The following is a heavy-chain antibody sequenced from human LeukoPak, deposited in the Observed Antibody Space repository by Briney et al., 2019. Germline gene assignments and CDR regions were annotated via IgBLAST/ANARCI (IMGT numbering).Heavy chain of an antibody. CDR1: GFTFSSYE. D-gene: IGHD6-13*01. CDR3: ARATQRRRIAAVGIFDY. Sequence: GGSLRLSRVPSGFTFSSYEMNWVRQAPGKGLEWVSYIGSSGDIIYYADSVKGRFTISRDNAKNSLYLQMNSLRAEDTAVYYCARATQRRRIAAVGIFDYWGQGTLVTVSS. V-gene: IGHV3-48*03. J-gene: IGHJ4*02. CDR2: IGSSGDII.